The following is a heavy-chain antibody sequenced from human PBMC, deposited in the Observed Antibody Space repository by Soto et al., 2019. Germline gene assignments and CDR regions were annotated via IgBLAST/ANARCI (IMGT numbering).Heavy chain of an antibody. CDR1: GYTFTSYA. CDR2: INAGNGNT. D-gene: IGHD2-15*01. CDR3: ARDVGGMDV. Sequence: QVQLVQSGAEVKKPGASVKVSCKASGYTFTSYAMHWVRQAPGQRIEWMGWINAGNGNTKYSQKFQGRATITRDTAASPAYMELSSLRCEDTAVYYCARDVGGMDVWGEGTTGTVSS. J-gene: IGHJ6*03. V-gene: IGHV1-3*01.